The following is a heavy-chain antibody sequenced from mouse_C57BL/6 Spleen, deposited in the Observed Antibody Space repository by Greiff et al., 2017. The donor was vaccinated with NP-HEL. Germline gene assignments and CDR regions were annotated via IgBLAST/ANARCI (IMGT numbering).Heavy chain of an antibody. CDR2: LNPYNGGP. CDR3: ARDDYDLIFDS. J-gene: IGHJ2*01. D-gene: IGHD2-4*01. Sequence: EVQLQQSGPVLVKPGASVKMSCKASGYTFTDYYMNWVKQSHGKSLEWIGLLNPYNGGPTYNLKFKGKATLTVAKSSSTAYMELNSLTSEDSAVYYRARDDYDLIFDSWGQSTNLT. V-gene: IGHV1-19*01. CDR1: GYTFTDYY.